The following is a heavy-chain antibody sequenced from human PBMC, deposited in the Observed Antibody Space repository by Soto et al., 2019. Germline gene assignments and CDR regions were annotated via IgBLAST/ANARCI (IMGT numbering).Heavy chain of an antibody. CDR3: VTLGREIFGVVIDAFDI. J-gene: IGHJ3*02. Sequence: ASVKVSCKVSGYTLTELSMHWVRQAPGKGLEWMGGFDPEDGETIYAQKFQGRVTMTEDTSTDTAYMELSSLRSEDTAVYYCVTLGREIFGVVIDAFDIWGQGTMVTVSS. V-gene: IGHV1-24*01. CDR1: GYTLTELS. CDR2: FDPEDGET. D-gene: IGHD3-3*01.